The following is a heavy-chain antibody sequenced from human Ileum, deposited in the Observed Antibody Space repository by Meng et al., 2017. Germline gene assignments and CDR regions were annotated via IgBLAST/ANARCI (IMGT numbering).Heavy chain of an antibody. J-gene: IGHJ4*02. Sequence: QVQLVQSGAEVKKPGASLKVCCKASGYIFTRYGIGWVRQAPGQGLEWMGWISAYSGNTKYAQKLQGRVTMTTDTSTSTAYMELRNLRSADTAVYYCARDTVGTTLGDYWGQGTLVTLSS. CDR2: ISAYSGNT. V-gene: IGHV1-18*01. D-gene: IGHD4-23*01. CDR3: ARDTVGTTLGDY. CDR1: GYIFTRYG.